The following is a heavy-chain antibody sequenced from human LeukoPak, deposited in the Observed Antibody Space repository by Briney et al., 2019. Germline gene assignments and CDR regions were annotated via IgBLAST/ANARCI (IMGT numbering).Heavy chain of an antibody. CDR1: GFTFSSYG. CDR3: ARGRTSGQLVSFDY. J-gene: IGHJ4*02. D-gene: IGHD6-13*01. CDR2: ISSSSSYI. Sequence: GGSLRLSCAASGFTFSSYGMHWVRQAPGKGLEWVSSISSSSSYIYYADSVRGRFTISRDNAKNSLYLRMNSLRAEDTAVYYCARGRTSGQLVSFDYWGQGTLVTVSS. V-gene: IGHV3-21*01.